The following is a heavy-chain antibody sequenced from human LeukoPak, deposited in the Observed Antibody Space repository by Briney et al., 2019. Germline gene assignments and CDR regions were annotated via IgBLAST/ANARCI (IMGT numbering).Heavy chain of an antibody. CDR2: IIPILGIA. CDR1: GGTFSSYA. J-gene: IGHJ4*02. Sequence: ASVKVSCKASGGTFSSYAISWVRQAPGQGLEWMGRIIPILGIANYAQKFQGRVTITADKSTSTAYMELSSLRSEDTAVYYCARAPSTYYYDSSGQYWGQGTLVTVSS. CDR3: ARAPSTYYYDSSGQY. V-gene: IGHV1-69*04. D-gene: IGHD3-22*01.